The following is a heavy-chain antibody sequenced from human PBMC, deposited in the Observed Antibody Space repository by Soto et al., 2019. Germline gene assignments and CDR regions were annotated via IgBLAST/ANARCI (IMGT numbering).Heavy chain of an antibody. Sequence: LTLTCAACALTSSGYYMSWIRQARGKALEWVSYISSRGSTMYYAESVKCRYTISRDNAKNSLYLQRSSWRAEVSAVYYCAKDIQGGVVAATVLGYNYYDMDSWGQGTTVT. CDR3: AKDIQGGVVAATVLGYNYYDMDS. CDR1: ALTSSGYY. CDR2: ISSRGSTM. D-gene: IGHD2-15*01. J-gene: IGHJ6*02. V-gene: IGHV3-11*01.